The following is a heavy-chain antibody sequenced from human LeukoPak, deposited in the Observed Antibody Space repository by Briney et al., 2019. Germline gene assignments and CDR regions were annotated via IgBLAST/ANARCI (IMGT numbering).Heavy chain of an antibody. J-gene: IGHJ4*02. CDR3: AGPTCLRGGYCSTNF. D-gene: IGHD2-2*01. V-gene: IGHV3-7*05. CDR2: IKQDESEK. CDR1: GITLSTYW. Sequence: GGSLRLSCAASGITLSTYWMSWVRQAPGKGLEWVANIKQDESEKNYVDSVKGRFTISRDNAKNSLYLQMNSLRAEDTAVYYCAGPTCLRGGYCSTNFWGQGTLVTVSS.